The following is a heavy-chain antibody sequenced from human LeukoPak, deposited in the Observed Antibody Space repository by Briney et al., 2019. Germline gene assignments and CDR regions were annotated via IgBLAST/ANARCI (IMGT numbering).Heavy chain of an antibody. CDR2: IYYSGST. J-gene: IGHJ6*03. V-gene: IGHV4-30-4*08. CDR1: GGSINTDDYF. CDR3: ARAPSTNYYYYYMDV. D-gene: IGHD2-2*01. Sequence: SETLSLTCTVSGGSINTDDYFSTWIRQPPGKGLEWIGYIYYSGSTYYNPSLKSRLTISVDTSKNHFSLKLRSVTAADTAVYYCARAPSTNYYYYYMDVWGKGTTVTVSS.